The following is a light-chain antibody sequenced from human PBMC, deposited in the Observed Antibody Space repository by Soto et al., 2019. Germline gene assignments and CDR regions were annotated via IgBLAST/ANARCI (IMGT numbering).Light chain of an antibody. CDR2: GAS. CDR3: QHFGDSPPVFT. CDR1: QSVSSN. Sequence: EIVMTQSPATLSVSPGERATLSCRASQSVSSNLAWYQQKPGQAPRLLIYGASTRATGIPARFSGSGSGTEFTLTISSLQSEDFAVYYCQHFGDSPPVFTFGPGTKVGIK. J-gene: IGKJ3*01. V-gene: IGKV3-15*01.